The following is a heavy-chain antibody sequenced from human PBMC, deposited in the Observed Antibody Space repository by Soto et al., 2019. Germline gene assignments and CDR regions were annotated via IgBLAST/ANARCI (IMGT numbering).Heavy chain of an antibody. CDR3: ATSPLSRYGVVDFDY. CDR1: GFTFSSYS. D-gene: IGHD3-3*01. Sequence: PGGSLRLSCAASGFTFSSYSMNWVRQAPGKGLEWVSSISSSSSYIYYADSVKGRFTISRDNAKNSLYLQMNSPRAEDTAVYYCATSPLSRYGVVDFDYWGQGTLVTVSS. V-gene: IGHV3-21*01. CDR2: ISSSSSYI. J-gene: IGHJ4*02.